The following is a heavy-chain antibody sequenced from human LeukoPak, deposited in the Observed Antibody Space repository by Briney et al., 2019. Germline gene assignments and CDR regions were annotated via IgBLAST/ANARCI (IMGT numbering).Heavy chain of an antibody. D-gene: IGHD3-22*01. CDR1: GYTLTSYG. J-gene: IGHJ5*02. CDR3: ARDGRHRYYYDSRGYYGSWFDP. CDR2: ISGYNGHT. Sequence: GASVKVSCKASGYTLTSYGISWVRQAPGQGLEWMGWISGYNGHTRCAQKVQGRVTMTTDTSTSTAYMELRSLRSDDTAVYYCARDGRHRYYYDSRGYYGSWFDPWGQGTLVTVSS. V-gene: IGHV1-18*01.